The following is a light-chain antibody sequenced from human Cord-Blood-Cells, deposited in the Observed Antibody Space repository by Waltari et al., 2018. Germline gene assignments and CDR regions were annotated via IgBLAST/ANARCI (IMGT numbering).Light chain of an antibody. V-gene: IGKV4-1*01. CDR3: QQYYSTPLT. CDR1: QSVLYSSNNKNY. J-gene: IGKJ4*01. Sequence: DIVMPQSPDSLAVSLGERATINCKSRQSVLYSSNNKNYLAWYQQKPGQPTKLLIYWASTRESGVPDRFSGSGSGTDFTLTISSLQAEDVAVYYCQQYYSTPLTFGGGTKVEIK. CDR2: WAS.